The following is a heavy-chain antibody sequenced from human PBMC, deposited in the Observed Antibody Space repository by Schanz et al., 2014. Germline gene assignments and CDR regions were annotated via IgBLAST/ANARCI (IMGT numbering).Heavy chain of an antibody. CDR2: INPSGGST. Sequence: QVQLVQSGVEVKRPGASVRVSCKASGYSFTNYAINWVRQAPGQGLEWMGIINPSGGSTSYAQKFQGRVTMTRDTSTSTVFMELSSLRSEDTAVYYCARDGEAAAGWDYWGQGTLVTVSS. V-gene: IGHV1-46*03. CDR1: GYSFTNYA. CDR3: ARDGEAAAGWDY. D-gene: IGHD6-13*01. J-gene: IGHJ4*02.